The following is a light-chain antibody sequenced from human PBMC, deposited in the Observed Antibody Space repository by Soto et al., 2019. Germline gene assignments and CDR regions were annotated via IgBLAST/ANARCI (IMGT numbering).Light chain of an antibody. J-gene: IGKJ4*01. CDR1: QGIGDT. CDR3: QPYNNCPLT. CDR2: DTS. V-gene: IGKV3-15*01. Sequence: EVVMTQSPATLSVSPGKGAILSCRASQGIGDTLAWYQHKPGQTPRLLIYDTSTRATGVPTRFSGSRSGAEFTLTINSLQSEDFAVYYCQPYNNCPLTFGGGTKVDIK.